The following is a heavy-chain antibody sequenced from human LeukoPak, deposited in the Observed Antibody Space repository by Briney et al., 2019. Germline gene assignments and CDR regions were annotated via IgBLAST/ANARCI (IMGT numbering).Heavy chain of an antibody. D-gene: IGHD3-22*01. Sequence: PSQTLSLTCTVSGGSISSGGYYWSWIRQPPGKGLEWIGYIYYSGSTNYNPSLKSRVTISVDTSKNQFSLKLSSVTAADTAVYYCARDSLGAHYYDSSGYPKEGAFDIWGQGTMVTVSS. CDR2: IYYSGST. V-gene: IGHV4-61*08. J-gene: IGHJ3*02. CDR1: GGSISSGGYY. CDR3: ARDSLGAHYYDSSGYPKEGAFDI.